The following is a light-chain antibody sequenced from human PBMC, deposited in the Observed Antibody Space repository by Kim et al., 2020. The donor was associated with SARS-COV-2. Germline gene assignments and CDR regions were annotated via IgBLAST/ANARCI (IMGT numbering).Light chain of an antibody. Sequence: PGERATLSCRASQSIDTSLGWYQHRPGQAPRLLVYDASIRATGVPDRFSGSGSGTDFTLTISGLDPEDFSTYYCQQRDSWPPAVSFGGGTKVDIK. CDR3: QQRDSWPPAVS. CDR2: DAS. J-gene: IGKJ4*01. V-gene: IGKV3-11*01. CDR1: QSIDTS.